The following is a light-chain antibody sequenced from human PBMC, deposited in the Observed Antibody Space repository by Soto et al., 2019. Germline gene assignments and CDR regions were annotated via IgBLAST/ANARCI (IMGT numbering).Light chain of an antibody. CDR2: GAS. J-gene: IGKJ1*01. CDR1: PSISSSY. CDR3: QQYNNWPTWT. Sequence: EIVLTQSPGTLSLSPGERATLSCRASPSISSSYLAWYQQKPGQPPRLLISGASTRATGIPARFSGSGSGTEFTLTISSLQSEDFAVYYCQQYNNWPTWTFGQGTKVDIK. V-gene: IGKV3-15*01.